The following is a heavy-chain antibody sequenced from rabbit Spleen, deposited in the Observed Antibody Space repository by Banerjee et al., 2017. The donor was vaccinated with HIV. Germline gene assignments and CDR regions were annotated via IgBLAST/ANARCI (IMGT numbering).Heavy chain of an antibody. CDR3: ARDLIGVIGWNFNL. Sequence: QEQLEESGRGLVKPEGSLTLTCKASGFSFSGRDVMCWVRQAPGKGLEWIACINTATGKDVYATWAKGRFPISKTSSTTVTLQMTSLTAADTATYFCARDLIGVIGWNFNLWGPGTLVTVS. V-gene: IGHV1S45*01. J-gene: IGHJ4*01. D-gene: IGHD1-1*01. CDR1: GFSFSGRDV. CDR2: INTATGKD.